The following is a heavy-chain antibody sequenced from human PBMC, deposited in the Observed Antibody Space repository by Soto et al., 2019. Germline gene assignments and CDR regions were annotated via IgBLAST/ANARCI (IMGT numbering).Heavy chain of an antibody. V-gene: IGHV3-48*02. CDR3: ARVFGSGFDY. J-gene: IGHJ4*02. CDR2: ISTSGATR. CDR1: GFTFSTDS. D-gene: IGHD6-19*01. Sequence: EVQLVESGGGLVKRGGSLRLSCVASGFTFSTDSMNWVRQAPGKGLEWVAHISTSGATRYYADSVKCRFTISRDNAKTSLYLQMDSLRNEDTAVYYCARVFGSGFDYWGQGTLVTVSS.